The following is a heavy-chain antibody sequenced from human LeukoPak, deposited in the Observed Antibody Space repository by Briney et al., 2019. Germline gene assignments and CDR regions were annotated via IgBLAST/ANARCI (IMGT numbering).Heavy chain of an antibody. J-gene: IGHJ4*02. V-gene: IGHV1-69*13. CDR3: ARSPLAYCGGDCYSTLGY. D-gene: IGHD2-21*02. CDR2: IIPIFGTA. Sequence: SVKVSCKASGGTFSSYAISWVRQAPGQGLEWMGGIIPIFGTANYAQKFQGRVTITADESTSTAYMELSSLRSEDTAVYYCARSPLAYCGGDCYSTLGYWGQGTLVTVSS. CDR1: GGTFSSYA.